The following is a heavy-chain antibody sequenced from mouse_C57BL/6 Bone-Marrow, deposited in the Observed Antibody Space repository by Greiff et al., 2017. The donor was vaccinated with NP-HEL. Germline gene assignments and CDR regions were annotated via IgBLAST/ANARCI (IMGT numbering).Heavy chain of an antibody. CDR2: IHPNSGST. J-gene: IGHJ4*01. CDR1: GYTFTSYW. D-gene: IGHD1-1*01. V-gene: IGHV1-64*01. Sequence: VKLMESGAELVKPGASVKLSCKASGYTFTSYWMHWVKQRPGQGLEWIGMIHPNSGSTNYNEKFKSKATLTVDKSSSTAYMQLSSLTSEDSAVYYCARRGGSSCYYYAMDYWGQGTSVTVSS. CDR3: ARRGGSSCYYYAMDY.